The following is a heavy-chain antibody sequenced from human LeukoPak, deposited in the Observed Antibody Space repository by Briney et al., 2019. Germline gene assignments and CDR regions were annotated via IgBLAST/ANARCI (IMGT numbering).Heavy chain of an antibody. CDR2: IIADGSDT. D-gene: IGHD6-13*01. J-gene: IGHJ5*02. CDR1: GFTFSSYW. V-gene: IGHV3-74*01. Sequence: GGSLRLSCAASGFTFSSYWMHWVRQAPGKGLVWVSRIIADGSDTTYADFVKGRFTISRDNAKNTLYLQMNSLRAEDTAVYYCAKVDGAAAGTNWFDPWGQGTLVTVSS. CDR3: AKVDGAAAGTNWFDP.